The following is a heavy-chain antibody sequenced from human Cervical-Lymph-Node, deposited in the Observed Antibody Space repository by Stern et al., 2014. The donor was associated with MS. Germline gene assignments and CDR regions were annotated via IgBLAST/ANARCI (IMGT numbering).Heavy chain of an antibody. J-gene: IGHJ4*02. Sequence: QVTLRESGPTLVKPTQTLTLTCTFSGFSLSTSGVGVGWIRQPPGKALEGLALIYWDDDKRYSPSLKSRLTITKDASKNQVVLTMTNMDPVDTGTYYCAHNRYCDGGSCPADYWGQGTLVTVSS. D-gene: IGHD2-15*01. V-gene: IGHV2-5*02. CDR1: GFSLSTSGVG. CDR2: IYWDDDK. CDR3: AHNRYCDGGSCPADY.